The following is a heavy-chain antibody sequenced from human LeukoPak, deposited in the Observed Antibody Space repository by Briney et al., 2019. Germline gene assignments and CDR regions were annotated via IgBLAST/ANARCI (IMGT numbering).Heavy chain of an antibody. Sequence: GESLKISCKGSGYSFTSYWIGWVRQMPGKGLGWMGIIYPGDSDTRYSPSFQGQVTISADKSISTAYLQWSSLKSSDTAMYYCARRSDSNYAPLDYWGQETLVTVSS. CDR2: IYPGDSDT. CDR1: GYSFTSYW. V-gene: IGHV5-51*01. D-gene: IGHD4-11*01. J-gene: IGHJ4*02. CDR3: ARRSDSNYAPLDY.